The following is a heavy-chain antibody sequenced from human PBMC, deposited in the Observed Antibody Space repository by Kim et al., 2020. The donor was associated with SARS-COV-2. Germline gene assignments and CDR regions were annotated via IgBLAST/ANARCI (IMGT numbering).Heavy chain of an antibody. J-gene: IGHJ4*02. D-gene: IGHD2-15*01. CDR2: IYYSGST. Sequence: SETLSLTCTVSGGSISSSSYYWGWIRQPPGKGLEWIGSIYYSGSTYYNLSLKSRVTISVDTSKNQLSLKLGSVTAADTAVYYCARTLPEACGIVVVVAATPVGYFDYWGQGTLVTVSS. CDR3: ARTLPEACGIVVVVAATPVGYFDY. CDR1: GGSISSSSYY. V-gene: IGHV4-39*01.